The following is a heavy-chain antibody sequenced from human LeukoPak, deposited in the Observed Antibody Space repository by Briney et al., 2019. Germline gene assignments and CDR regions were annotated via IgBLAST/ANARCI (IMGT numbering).Heavy chain of an antibody. CDR1: GFIFSNYW. V-gene: IGHV3-7*01. CDR2: IRQEGIKK. J-gene: IGHJ4*02. Sequence: GGSLRLSCADSGFIFSNYWMSWLRQAPGKGLEWVANIRQEGIKKNYVDSVEGRFTISRDNAQNSVYLQMTSLRAEDTAVYYCATDTGHGYFESWGQGTLVTVSS. CDR3: ATDTGHGYFES. D-gene: IGHD4-17*01.